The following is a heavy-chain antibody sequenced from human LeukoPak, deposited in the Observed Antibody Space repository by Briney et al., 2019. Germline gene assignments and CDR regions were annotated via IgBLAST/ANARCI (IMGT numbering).Heavy chain of an antibody. V-gene: IGHV3-48*01. CDR2: ISSSSSTI. D-gene: IGHD1-7*01. Sequence: GGSLRLSCAASGFTFSSYSMNWVRQAPGKGLEWVSYISSSSSTIYYADSVKGRFTISRDNAKNSLYLQMNSLRAEDTAVYYCATEKLELLPAFDIWGQGTMVTVSS. J-gene: IGHJ3*02. CDR3: ATEKLELLPAFDI. CDR1: GFTFSSYS.